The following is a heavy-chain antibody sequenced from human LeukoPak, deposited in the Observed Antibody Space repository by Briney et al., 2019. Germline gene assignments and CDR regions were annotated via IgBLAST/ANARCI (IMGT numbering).Heavy chain of an antibody. D-gene: IGHD3-22*01. CDR1: GFTFSNYW. J-gene: IGHJ5*02. Sequence: GGSLRLSCAASGFTFSNYWMHWVRQAPGKGLVWVSRISSDGINTSYADSVKGRFTISRDNAKNTLNLQMNSLRAEDTAVYYCARDLGQYYDTSDNWFDPWGQGTLVTASS. CDR2: ISSDGINT. CDR3: ARDLGQYYDTSDNWFDP. V-gene: IGHV3-74*01.